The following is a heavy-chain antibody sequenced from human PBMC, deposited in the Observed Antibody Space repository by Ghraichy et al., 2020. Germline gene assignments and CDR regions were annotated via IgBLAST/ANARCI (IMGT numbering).Heavy chain of an antibody. J-gene: IGHJ4*01. CDR3: AKGGRYHFDY. D-gene: IGHD2-2*02. CDR1: GFTFSSYW. Sequence: GGSLRLSCAASGFTFSSYWMHWVRQVPGKGLVWVSRINSDGSSTSYADSVKGRFTISRDNAKNTLFLQMNGLRAEDTAVYYCAKGGRYHFDYWGHGTLVIVSS. CDR2: INSDGSST. V-gene: IGHV3-74*01.